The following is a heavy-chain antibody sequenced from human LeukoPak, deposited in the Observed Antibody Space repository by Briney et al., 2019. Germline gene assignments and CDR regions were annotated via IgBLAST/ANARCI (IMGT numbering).Heavy chain of an antibody. CDR1: GGSISSSSYY. Sequence: ETLSLTCTVSGGSISSSSYYWGWIRQPPGKGLEWVSAISGSGGSTYYADSVKGRFAISRDNSKNTLYLQMNSLRAEDTAVYYCAKAEPYYDILTGYRGLGEYFQHWGQGTLVTVSS. D-gene: IGHD3-9*01. J-gene: IGHJ1*01. CDR2: ISGSGGST. CDR3: AKAEPYYDILTGYRGLGEYFQH. V-gene: IGHV3-23*01.